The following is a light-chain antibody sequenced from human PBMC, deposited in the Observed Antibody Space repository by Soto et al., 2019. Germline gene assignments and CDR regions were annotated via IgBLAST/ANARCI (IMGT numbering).Light chain of an antibody. V-gene: IGKV3-20*01. J-gene: IGKJ4*01. CDR1: QRISGSN. Sequence: EIVLTQSPGTLSLSPGERATLSCRASQRISGSNLGWYQQRPGQAPSLLIYGASKRTSGVPDRFSGSGSGTDFTLTINRLEPEDFAVYYCQHYSSELLPFGGRTTVEIK. CDR2: GAS. CDR3: QHYSSELLP.